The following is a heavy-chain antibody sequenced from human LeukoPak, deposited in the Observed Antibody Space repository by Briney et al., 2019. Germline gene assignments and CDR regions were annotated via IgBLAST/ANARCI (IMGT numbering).Heavy chain of an antibody. J-gene: IGHJ5*02. CDR1: DGSISSSNYY. Sequence: SETLSLTCTVSDGSISSSNYYGAWLRQPPGRGLEYIGIIHYSGGTYYNPSLKSRVTISLDTSKNQFSLKLTSVTAADTAVYYCARWPRAEPDTPPDNWFDPWGQGTLVTVSS. CDR2: IHYSGGT. CDR3: ARWPRAEPDTPPDNWFDP. D-gene: IGHD1-14*01. V-gene: IGHV4-39*01.